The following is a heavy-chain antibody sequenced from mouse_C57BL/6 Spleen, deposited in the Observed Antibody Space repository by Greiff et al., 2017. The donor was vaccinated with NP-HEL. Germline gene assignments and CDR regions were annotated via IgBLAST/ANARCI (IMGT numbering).Heavy chain of an antibody. Sequence: QVQLQQPGAELVKPGASVKLSCKASGYTFTSYWMQWVKQRPGQGLEWIGEIDPSDSYTNYNQTFKGKATLTVDTSSSTAYMQLSSLTSEDSAVYYCARRYSNYVDAMDYWGQGTSVTVSS. D-gene: IGHD2-5*01. V-gene: IGHV1-50*01. CDR3: ARRYSNYVDAMDY. CDR1: GYTFTSYW. J-gene: IGHJ4*01. CDR2: IDPSDSYT.